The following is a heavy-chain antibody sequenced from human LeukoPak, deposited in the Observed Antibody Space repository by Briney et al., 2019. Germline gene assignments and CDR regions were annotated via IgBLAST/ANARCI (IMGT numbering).Heavy chain of an antibody. CDR2: ISAYNGNT. CDR3: ARETGVGVPSFDP. CDR1: GYTFTRYG. V-gene: IGHV1-18*01. Sequence: PLVKVSCKASGYTFTRYGISWVRQAPGQGLEWKGWISAYNGNTNYAQKLQGRVTMTTDTSTSTAYMELRSLRSDDTAVYYCARETGVGVPSFDPWGQGTLVTVSS. J-gene: IGHJ5*02. D-gene: IGHD7-27*01.